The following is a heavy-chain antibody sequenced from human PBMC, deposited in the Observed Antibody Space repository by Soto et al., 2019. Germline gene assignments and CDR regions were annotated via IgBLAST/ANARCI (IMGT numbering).Heavy chain of an antibody. Sequence: QPXGALVLSGSASGFIFSSYTMHWVRQAPGKGLEWVGVITYDGSNQYYADSVKGRFTISRDNSRNMLFLQMNSLRPDDKAVYYCARAPSGSYPEFDYWGQGTLVTVYS. CDR2: ITYDGSNQ. V-gene: IGHV3-30-3*01. CDR1: GFIFSSYT. CDR3: ARAPSGSYPEFDY. D-gene: IGHD1-26*01. J-gene: IGHJ4*02.